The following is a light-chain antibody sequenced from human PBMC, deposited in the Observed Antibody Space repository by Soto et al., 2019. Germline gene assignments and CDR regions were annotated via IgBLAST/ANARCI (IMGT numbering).Light chain of an antibody. J-gene: IGLJ2*01. Sequence: QSALTQPTSVSESPGQSITISCTGKSSVIGAYNFVSWYQQHPGKAPKLMLYDVNIRPSGVSNRFSGSKSGNTASLTISGLQAEDEADYYCTSWTTSTTMIFGGGTKVTVL. CDR1: SSVIGAYNF. CDR2: DVN. V-gene: IGLV2-14*03. CDR3: TSWTTSTTMI.